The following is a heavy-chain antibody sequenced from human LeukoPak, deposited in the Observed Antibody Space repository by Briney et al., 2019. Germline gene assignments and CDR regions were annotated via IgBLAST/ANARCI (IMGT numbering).Heavy chain of an antibody. CDR2: IYTSGST. CDR3: ARDNGHYYYMDV. J-gene: IGHJ6*03. CDR1: GGSISSGSYY. Sequence: PSETLSLTCTVSGGSISSGSYYWSWIRQPAGKGLEWIGRIYTSGSTNYNPSLKSRVTISVDTSKNQFSLKLSSVTAADTAVYYCARDNGHYYYMDVWGKGTTVTVSS. V-gene: IGHV4-61*02.